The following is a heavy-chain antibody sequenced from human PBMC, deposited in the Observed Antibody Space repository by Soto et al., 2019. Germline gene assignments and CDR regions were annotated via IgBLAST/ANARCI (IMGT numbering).Heavy chain of an antibody. CDR3: ARGSYYYDSSGPRDY. D-gene: IGHD3-22*01. CDR1: GFTVISNY. J-gene: IGHJ4*02. CDR2: IYSGGST. V-gene: IGHV3-53*01. Sequence: PGGSLRLSCAASGFTVISNYMSWVRQAPGKGLEWVSVIYSGGSTYYADSVKGRFTISRDNSKNTLYLQMNSLRAEDTAVYYCARGSYYYDSSGPRDYWGQGTLVTVSS.